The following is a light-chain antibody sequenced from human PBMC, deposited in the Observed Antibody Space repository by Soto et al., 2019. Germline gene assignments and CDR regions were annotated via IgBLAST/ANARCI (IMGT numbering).Light chain of an antibody. CDR3: PQYTGWPYT. CDR2: DAS. J-gene: IGKJ2*01. CDR1: QSISNH. V-gene: IGKV3-15*01. Sequence: EIVMTQSPATLAVSPGESATLSCRASQSISNHLTWYQQKPGQPPRLLIYDASTRSTGIPARFSGSGSGTEFTLTISNLQSEDFAVYYCPQYTGWPYTFGQGTKLEIK.